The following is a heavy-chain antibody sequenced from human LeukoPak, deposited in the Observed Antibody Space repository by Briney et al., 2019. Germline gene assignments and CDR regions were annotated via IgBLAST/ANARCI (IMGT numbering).Heavy chain of an antibody. D-gene: IGHD3-3*01. CDR3: ARCYDLWSGYYRWLDP. CDR2: IIPIFGAP. J-gene: IGHJ5*02. CDR1: GYTFTSYG. V-gene: IGHV1-69*13. Sequence: SVKVSCKASGYTFTSYGISWVRQAPGQGLEWMGGIIPIFGAPNYAQKFQGRVTITADESTSTAYMELSSLRSEDTAVYYCARCYDLWSGYYRWLDPWGQGTLVTVSS.